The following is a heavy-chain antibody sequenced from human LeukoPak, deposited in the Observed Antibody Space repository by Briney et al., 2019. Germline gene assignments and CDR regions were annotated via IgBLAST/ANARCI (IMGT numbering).Heavy chain of an antibody. CDR2: IIPIFGTA. J-gene: IGHJ4*02. CDR1: GYTFTGYH. D-gene: IGHD5-24*01. CDR3: ASSTMATIDY. Sequence: SVKVSCKASGYTFTGYHIHWVRQAPGQGLEWMGGIIPIFGTANYAQKFQGRVTITADESTSTAYMELSSLRSEDTAVYYCASSTMATIDYWGQGTLVTVSS. V-gene: IGHV1-69*13.